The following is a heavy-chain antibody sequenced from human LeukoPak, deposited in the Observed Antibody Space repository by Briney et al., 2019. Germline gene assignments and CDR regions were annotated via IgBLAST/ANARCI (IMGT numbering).Heavy chain of an antibody. V-gene: IGHV3-21*01. CDR3: ARGVMQQLVQRYYYMDV. D-gene: IGHD6-13*01. CDR1: GFTFSSYS. Sequence: GGSLRLSCAASGFTFSSYSMNWVRQAPGKGLEWVSSFSSSSSYIYYADSVKGRFTISRDNAKNSLYLQMNSLRAEDTAVYYCARGVMQQLVQRYYYMDVWGKGTTVTVSS. J-gene: IGHJ6*03. CDR2: FSSSSSYI.